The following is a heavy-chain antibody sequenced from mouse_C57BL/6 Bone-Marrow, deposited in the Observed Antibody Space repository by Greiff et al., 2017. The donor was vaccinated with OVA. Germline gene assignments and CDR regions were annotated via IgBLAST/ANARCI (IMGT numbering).Heavy chain of an antibody. CDR1: GFTFSDYG. J-gene: IGHJ3*01. CDR2: ISNLAYSI. D-gene: IGHD2-14*01. V-gene: IGHV5-15*01. CDR3: ARQGVRRGDWLAY. Sequence: EVQGVESGGGLVQPGGSLKLSCAASGFTFSDYGMAWVRQAPRKGPEWVAFISNLAYSIYYADTVTGRFTISRENAKNTLYLEMSSLRSEDTAMYYCARQGVRRGDWLAYWGQGTVVTVSA.